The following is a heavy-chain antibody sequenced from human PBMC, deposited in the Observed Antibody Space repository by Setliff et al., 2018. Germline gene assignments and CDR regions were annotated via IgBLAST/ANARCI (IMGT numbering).Heavy chain of an antibody. J-gene: IGHJ4*02. D-gene: IGHD3-3*01. Sequence: RASVKVSCKASGGTFSSYAISWVRQAPGQGLEWMGGIIPIFGTATYGQKFQSRVTITADESTSTAYMELSSLRSEDTAVYYFARGLPRTIFGVVIDYWGQGTLVT. CDR1: GGTFSSYA. CDR3: ARGLPRTIFGVVIDY. CDR2: IIPIFGTA. V-gene: IGHV1-69*13.